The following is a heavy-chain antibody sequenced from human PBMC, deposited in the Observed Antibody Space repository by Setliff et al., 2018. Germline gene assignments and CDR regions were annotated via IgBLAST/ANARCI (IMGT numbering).Heavy chain of an antibody. Sequence: SETLSLTCSVSGGSISSYFWNWVRQPAGKGLEWIGHIYSNENTNYNPSLKSRVTMSIDTSKNQLSLKLSSVTAADTAVYYCARSMIQRNYYCGLDVWGQGTTVTVSS. CDR1: GGSISSYF. J-gene: IGHJ6*02. V-gene: IGHV4-4*07. D-gene: IGHD3-16*01. CDR3: ARSMIQRNYYCGLDV. CDR2: IYSNENT.